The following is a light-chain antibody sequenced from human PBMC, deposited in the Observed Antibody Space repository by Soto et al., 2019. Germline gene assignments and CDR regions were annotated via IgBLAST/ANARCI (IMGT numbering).Light chain of an antibody. Sequence: QAVVTQPPSLSGAPGQRVTIACTGSSSNIGAGYDVHWYQQLPGTAPKLLIYGNSNRPSGVPDRFSGSKSGTSASLAITGLQAEDDADYYCQSYDISLSGSWVFGGGTKLTVL. CDR3: QSYDISLSGSWV. CDR2: GNS. J-gene: IGLJ2*01. CDR1: SSNIGAGYD. V-gene: IGLV1-40*01.